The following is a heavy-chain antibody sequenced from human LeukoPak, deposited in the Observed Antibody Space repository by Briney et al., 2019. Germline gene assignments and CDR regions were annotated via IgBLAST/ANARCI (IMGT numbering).Heavy chain of an antibody. CDR3: AKQSGYSEYFQH. J-gene: IGHJ1*01. Sequence: GGSLRLSSAASGFTFSSYAMSWVRQAPGKGLEWVLAISGSGGSTYYADSVKGRFTISRDNSKNTLYLQMNSLRAEDTAVYYCAKQSGYSEYFQHWGQGTLVTVSS. CDR2: ISGSGGST. D-gene: IGHD3-22*01. V-gene: IGHV3-23*01. CDR1: GFTFSSYA.